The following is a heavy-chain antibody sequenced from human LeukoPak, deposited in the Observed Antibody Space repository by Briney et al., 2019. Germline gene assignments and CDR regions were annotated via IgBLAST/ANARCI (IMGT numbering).Heavy chain of an antibody. J-gene: IGHJ4*02. CDR2: IYHSGST. Sequence: SETLSLTCAVSGYSISSGYYWGWIRQPPGQGLEWIGSIYHSGSTYYNPSLKSRITISIDTSKNQFSLKLSSVTAADTAVYYCARGEYSSGWYFDYWGQGTLVTVSS. D-gene: IGHD6-19*01. CDR3: ARGEYSSGWYFDY. CDR1: GYSISSGYY. V-gene: IGHV4-38-2*01.